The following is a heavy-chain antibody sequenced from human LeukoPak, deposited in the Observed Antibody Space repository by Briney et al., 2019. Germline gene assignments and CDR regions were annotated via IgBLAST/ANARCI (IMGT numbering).Heavy chain of an antibody. CDR3: ARVSTMIVVVPHDAFDI. Sequence: SETLSLTCTVSGGSISSSSYYWGWIRQPPGKGLEWIGSIYYSGSTYYNPSLKSRVTISVDTSKNQFSLKLSSVTAADTAVYYCARVSTMIVVVPHDAFDIWGQGTMVTVSS. D-gene: IGHD3-22*01. CDR1: GGSISSSSYY. CDR2: IYYSGST. V-gene: IGHV4-39*07. J-gene: IGHJ3*02.